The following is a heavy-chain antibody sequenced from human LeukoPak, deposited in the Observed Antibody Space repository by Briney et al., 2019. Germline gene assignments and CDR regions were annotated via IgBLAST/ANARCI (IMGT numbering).Heavy chain of an antibody. CDR3: ARGLHTSGYYWAY. CDR1: GFTFPNSA. D-gene: IGHD3-22*01. CDR2: IVVGSGNT. Sequence: ASVKVSCKASGFTFPNSAMQWVRQARGQRLEWIGWIVVGSGNTNYAQKFQERVTITRDMSTSTAYMELSSLSSEDTAVYFCARGLHTSGYYWAYWGQGTLVTVSS. V-gene: IGHV1-58*02. J-gene: IGHJ4*02.